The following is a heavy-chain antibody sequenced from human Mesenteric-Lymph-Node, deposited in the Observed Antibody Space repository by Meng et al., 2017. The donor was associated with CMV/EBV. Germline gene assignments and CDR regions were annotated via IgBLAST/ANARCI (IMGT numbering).Heavy chain of an antibody. J-gene: IGHJ4*02. D-gene: IGHD2-21*01. CDR3: GNFDY. CDR1: GFSFSGRN. V-gene: IGHV3-33*01. CDR2: IYHDGVVK. Sequence: PGTSRRLSCVTFGFSFSGRNLHWVRQAPGKGLEWVALIYHDGVVKYYADSVKGRFTISRDNSRSTLYLQMNSLRAEDTAVYYCGNFDYWGQGTLVTVSS.